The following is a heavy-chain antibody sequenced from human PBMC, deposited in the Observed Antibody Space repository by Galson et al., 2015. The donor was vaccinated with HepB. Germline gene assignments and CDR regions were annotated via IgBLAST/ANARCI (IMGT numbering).Heavy chain of an antibody. CDR3: SRYLYGSNSLFDY. V-gene: IGHV3-49*03. CDR1: GFTFGDYA. Sequence: SLRLSCAASGFTFGDYAMSWFRQAPGKGLEWVSFIRSKAFGATTEYAASVKGRFIISRDDSESIASLQMNSLKTEDTAVYYCSRYLYGSNSLFDYWGQGTLVTVSS. CDR2: IRSKAFGATT. J-gene: IGHJ4*02. D-gene: IGHD2-2*01.